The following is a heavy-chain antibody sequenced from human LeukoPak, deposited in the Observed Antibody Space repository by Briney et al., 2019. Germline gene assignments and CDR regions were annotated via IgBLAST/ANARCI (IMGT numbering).Heavy chain of an antibody. Sequence: ASVKVSRKASGYTFSDYSMHWVRQAPGQGLEWMGWINPSRGDTNYAQKFQGRVTMTRDTSISTAYMELSRLTSDDTAVYYCARAVVGVNNWFVSWGRETLFTVPS. J-gene: IGHJ5*01. CDR3: ARAVVGVNNWFVS. CDR2: INPSRGDT. D-gene: IGHD2-21*01. CDR1: GYTFSDYS. V-gene: IGHV1-2*02.